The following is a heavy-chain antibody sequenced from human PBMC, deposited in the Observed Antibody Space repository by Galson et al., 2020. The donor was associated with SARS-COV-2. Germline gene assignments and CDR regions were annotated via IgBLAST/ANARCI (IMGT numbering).Heavy chain of an antibody. CDR1: GFTFNWYA. CDR3: AKDLGVGGLGATPDY. V-gene: IGHV3-23*01. D-gene: IGHD1-26*01. CDR2: IRDNGGAT. Sequence: GESLKISCAASGFTFNWYAMTWVRQAPGKGLEWVSGIRDNGGATDYADSVKGRFTISRDSSKNTLYLQMNNLRAEDTATYFCAKDLGVGGLGATPDYWGPGTLVTVSS. J-gene: IGHJ4*02.